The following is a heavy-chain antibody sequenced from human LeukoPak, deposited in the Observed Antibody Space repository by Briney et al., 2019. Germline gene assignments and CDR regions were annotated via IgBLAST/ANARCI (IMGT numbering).Heavy chain of an antibody. J-gene: IGHJ4*02. CDR2: INHSGST. CDR1: GGSFSGYY. V-gene: IGHV4-34*01. CDR3: ASGPHY. Sequence: SETLSLTCAVYGGSFSGYYWSWIRQPPGKGLEWIGEINHSGSTNYNPSLKSRVTVSVDTSKNQFSLKLSSVTAADTAVYYCASGPHYWGQGTLVTVSS.